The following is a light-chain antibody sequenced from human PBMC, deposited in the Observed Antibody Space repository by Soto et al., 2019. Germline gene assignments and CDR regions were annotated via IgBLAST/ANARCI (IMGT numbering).Light chain of an antibody. J-gene: IGKJ2*01. V-gene: IGKV3-15*01. CDR1: QSVSSN. CDR3: QQYNNCPPDT. Sequence: EIVMTQSPATLSVSPGERATLSCRASQSVSSNLAWYQQKPGQAPRLLIYGASTTATGIPARFSGSGSGTEFTLTISSLQSEDFAVYYCQQYNNCPPDTFGQGTKLEIK. CDR2: GAS.